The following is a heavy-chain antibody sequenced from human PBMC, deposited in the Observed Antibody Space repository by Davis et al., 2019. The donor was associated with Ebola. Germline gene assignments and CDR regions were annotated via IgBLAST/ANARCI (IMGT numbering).Heavy chain of an antibody. Sequence: SETLSLTCTVSGGSISSYYWSWIRQPPGKGLEWIGYIYYSGSTNYNPSLKSRVTISVDTSKNQFSLKLSSVTAADTAVYYCARAELGYYYDSSGYYAVGGWFDPWGQGTLVTVSS. CDR3: ARAELGYYYDSSGYYAVGGWFDP. V-gene: IGHV4-59*01. CDR2: IYYSGST. D-gene: IGHD3-22*01. J-gene: IGHJ5*02. CDR1: GGSISSYY.